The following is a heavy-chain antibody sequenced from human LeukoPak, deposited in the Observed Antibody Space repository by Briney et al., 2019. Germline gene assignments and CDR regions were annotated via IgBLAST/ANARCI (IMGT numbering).Heavy chain of an antibody. CDR2: ISSSGSTI. CDR3: TTDLSPPKFYDSSGYRTDY. CDR1: GFTFSDYY. J-gene: IGHJ4*02. Sequence: GGSLRLSCAASGFTFSDYYMSWIRQAPGKGLEWVSYISSSGSTIYYADSVKGRFTISRDNAKNSLYLQMNSLKTEDTAVYYCTTDLSPPKFYDSSGYRTDYWGQGTLVTVSS. D-gene: IGHD3-22*01. V-gene: IGHV3-11*01.